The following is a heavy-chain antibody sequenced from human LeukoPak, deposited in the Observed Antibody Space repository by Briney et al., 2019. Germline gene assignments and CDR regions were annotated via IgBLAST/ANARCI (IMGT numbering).Heavy chain of an antibody. Sequence: GGSLRLSCAASGFTFSSYGMHWVRQAPGKGLEWVAVISYDGSNKYYADSVKGRFTISRDNSKNTLYLQMNSLRAEDTAVYYCHVIPYDRSGYYHCYFGYGCQGTLVTVSS. CDR1: GFTFSSYG. V-gene: IGHV3-30*03. CDR2: ISYDGSNK. D-gene: IGHD3-22*01. J-gene: IGHJ4*02. CDR3: HVIPYDRSGYYHCYFGY.